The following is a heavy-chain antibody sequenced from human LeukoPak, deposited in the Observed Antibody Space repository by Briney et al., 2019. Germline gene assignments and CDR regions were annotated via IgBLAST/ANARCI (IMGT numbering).Heavy chain of an antibody. CDR1: GYTFTSYD. V-gene: IGHV1-8*03. D-gene: IGHD6-13*01. Sequence: EASVKVSCKASGYTFTSYDINWVRQAPGQGLEWMGWMNPNSGNTGYAQKFQGRVTITRNTSISTAYMELSSPRSEDTAVYYCARVSPYSSSWISYYYYYMDVWGKGTTVTVSS. CDR3: ARVSPYSSSWISYYYYYMDV. J-gene: IGHJ6*03. CDR2: MNPNSGNT.